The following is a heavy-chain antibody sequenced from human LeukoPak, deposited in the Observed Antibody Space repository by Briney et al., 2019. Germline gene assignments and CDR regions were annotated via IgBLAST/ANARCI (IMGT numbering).Heavy chain of an antibody. Sequence: PGGSLRLSCAASGLTFSNAWMSWVRQAPGKGLEWVGRIKSKTDGGTTDYGAPVKGRFIISRDDSKNTLYLQMNGLKIEDTAVYYCITDPGEWEPIWGQGTTVTVSS. CDR1: GLTFSNAW. CDR3: ITDPGEWEPI. J-gene: IGHJ3*02. V-gene: IGHV3-15*01. D-gene: IGHD1-26*01. CDR2: IKSKTDGGTT.